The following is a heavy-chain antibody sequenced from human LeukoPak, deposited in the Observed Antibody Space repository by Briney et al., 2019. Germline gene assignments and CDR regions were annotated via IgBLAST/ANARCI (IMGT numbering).Heavy chain of an antibody. J-gene: IGHJ6*03. CDR3: ARDPRFPDNYYYYMDV. V-gene: IGHV3-30*03. Sequence: LSLTCTVSGYSISSGYYWGWIRQPPGKGLEWVALISYDGRSKYYADSVKGRFTISRDNSKNTLYLQMNSLRPEDTAVYYCARDPRFPDNYYYYMDVWGKGTTVTVSS. D-gene: IGHD1-14*01. CDR1: GYSISSGY. CDR2: ISYDGRSK.